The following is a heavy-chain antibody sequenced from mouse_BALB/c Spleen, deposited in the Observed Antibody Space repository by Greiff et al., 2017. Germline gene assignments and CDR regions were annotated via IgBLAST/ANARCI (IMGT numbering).Heavy chain of an antibody. CDR3: ARDSLGDY. CDR1: GYTFTSYW. CDR2: INPSTGYT. V-gene: IGHV1-7*01. D-gene: IGHD6-1*01. J-gene: IGHJ2*01. Sequence: VQLQESGAELAKPGASVKMSCKASGYTFTSYWMHWVKQRPGQGLEWIGYINPSTGYTEYNQKFKDKATLTADKSSSTAYMQLSSLTSEDSAVYYCARDSLGDYWGQGTTHTVSS.